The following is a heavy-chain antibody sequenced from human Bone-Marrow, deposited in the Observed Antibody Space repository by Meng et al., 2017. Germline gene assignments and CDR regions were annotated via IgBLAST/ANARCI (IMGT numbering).Heavy chain of an antibody. CDR3: ASPRIDDILTGYSARYYYYGMDV. V-gene: IGHV1-69*05. Sequence: SVKVSCKASGGTFSSYAISWVRQAPGQGLEWMGGIIPISGTANYAQKFQGRVTITTDESTSTAYMELSSLRSEDTAVYYCASPRIDDILTGYSARYYYYGMDVWGQGTTVTVSS. D-gene: IGHD3-9*01. CDR2: IIPISGTA. CDR1: GGTFSSYA. J-gene: IGHJ6*02.